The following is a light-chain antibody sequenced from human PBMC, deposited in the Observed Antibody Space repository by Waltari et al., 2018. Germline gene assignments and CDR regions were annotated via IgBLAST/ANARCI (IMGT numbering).Light chain of an antibody. V-gene: IGLV1-40*01. Sequence: QSVLTQPPSVSGAPGQRVTISCTGSSSNTGAGYDVNWYQQLPGTAPKLLLYVNSIRLSGVPDRFSGSKSGASASLAISGLQAEDEAEYYCQAYDRSLSGSVFGGGTKLTVL. CDR2: VNS. CDR3: QAYDRSLSGSV. J-gene: IGLJ2*01. CDR1: SSNTGAGYD.